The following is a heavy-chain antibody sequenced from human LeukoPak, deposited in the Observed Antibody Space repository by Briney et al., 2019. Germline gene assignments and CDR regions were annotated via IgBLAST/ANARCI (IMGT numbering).Heavy chain of an antibody. J-gene: IGHJ6*02. D-gene: IGHD5-18*01. V-gene: IGHV5-51*01. CDR2: IYPGDSET. Sequence: GESLKISCKGSGYSFTNYWIGWVRQMPGRGLEWMGIIYPGDSETRYSPSFQGQVTISVDKSISTAYLQWSSLKASDTAMYYCARHYGGYSYGYNNYYGMDVWGQGTTVTVSS. CDR1: GYSFTNYW. CDR3: ARHYGGYSYGYNNYYGMDV.